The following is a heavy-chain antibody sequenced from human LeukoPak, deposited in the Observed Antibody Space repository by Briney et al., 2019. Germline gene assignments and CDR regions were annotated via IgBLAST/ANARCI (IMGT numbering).Heavy chain of an antibody. CDR1: GYTFTSYG. D-gene: IGHD5-12*01. CDR2: ISTYNGNT. CDR3: ARERVVGVATITLDYFDY. V-gene: IGHV1-18*01. J-gene: IGHJ4*02. Sequence: ASVKVSCKASGYTFTSYGIIWVRQAPGQGLEWMGWISTYNGNTNYAQKLQGRVTMTTDTSTSTAYMELRSLRSDDTAVYYCARERVVGVATITLDYFDYWGQGTLVTVSS.